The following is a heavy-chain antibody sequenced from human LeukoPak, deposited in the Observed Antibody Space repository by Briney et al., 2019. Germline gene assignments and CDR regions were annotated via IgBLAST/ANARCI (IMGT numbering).Heavy chain of an antibody. D-gene: IGHD3-22*01. CDR2: IFHSGST. V-gene: IGHV4-38-2*02. CDR3: ARLDYDSSVYHPYNWFDP. J-gene: IGHJ5*02. Sequence: SETLSLTCSVSGYSISRGFYWGWIRQPPGKGLEWIGSIFHSGSTYYNPSLKSRVTISVDTSKNQFSLKLSSVTAADTAHYYCARLDYDSSVYHPYNWFDPWGQGILVTVSS. CDR1: GYSISRGFY.